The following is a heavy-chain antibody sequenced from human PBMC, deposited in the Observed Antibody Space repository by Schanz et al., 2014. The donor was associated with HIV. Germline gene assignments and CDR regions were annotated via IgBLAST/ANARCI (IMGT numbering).Heavy chain of an antibody. CDR2: ISWNSGSR. J-gene: IGHJ4*02. Sequence: EVQLAESGGGLVQPGRSLRLFCEASGFTFDDYDMHWVRQVPGKGLEWVSSISWNSGSRGYADSVKGRFTISRDNAKNSLYLQMNSLRAEDTALYYCAKGASPYHDSSGFYPDYWSQGTLVTVSS. D-gene: IGHD3-22*01. CDR1: GFTFDDYD. CDR3: AKGASPYHDSSGFYPDY. V-gene: IGHV3-9*01.